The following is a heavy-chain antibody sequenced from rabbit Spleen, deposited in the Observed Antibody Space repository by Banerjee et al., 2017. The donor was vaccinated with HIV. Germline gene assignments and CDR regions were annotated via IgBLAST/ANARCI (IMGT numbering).Heavy chain of an antibody. CDR3: ARDLDDIIGWNFGW. J-gene: IGHJ4*01. V-gene: IGHV1S45*01. CDR2: IAGGATGFT. D-gene: IGHD4-1*01. Sequence: LEESGGGLVKPGGTLTLTCTVSGFSFSSSWICWVRQAPGKGLEWISCIAGGATGFTYSATWAKGRFTISKTSSTTVTLQMTSLTAADTATYFCARDLDDIIGWNFGWWGPGTLVTVS. CDR1: GFSFSSSW.